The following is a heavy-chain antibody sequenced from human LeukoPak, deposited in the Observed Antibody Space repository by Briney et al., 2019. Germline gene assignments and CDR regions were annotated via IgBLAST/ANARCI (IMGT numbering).Heavy chain of an antibody. CDR1: GGSISYY. V-gene: IGHV4-59*08. CDR3: ARHVGGSKWYIDY. CDR2: IYYSGNT. Sequence: SETLSLTCTVSGGSISYYWSWIRQPPGKGLEWIGNIYYSGNTNYNPSLKSRVTISVDTSKNQFPLKMRSVTAADSAVYYCARHVGGSKWYIDYWGQGTLVTVSS. J-gene: IGHJ4*02. D-gene: IGHD1-1*01.